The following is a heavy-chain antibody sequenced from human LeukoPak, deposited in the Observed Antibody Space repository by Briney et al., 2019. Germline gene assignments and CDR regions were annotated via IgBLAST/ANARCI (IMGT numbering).Heavy chain of an antibody. CDR3: AKGSIAVADVDYFDY. Sequence: GGSLSLSCAASGFTFSSYGMHWVRQAPGKGLEWVAVISYDGSNKYYADSVKGRFTISRDNSKNTLYLQMNSLRAEDTAVYYCAKGSIAVADVDYFDYWGQGTLATVSS. D-gene: IGHD6-19*01. J-gene: IGHJ4*02. CDR2: ISYDGSNK. CDR1: GFTFSSYG. V-gene: IGHV3-30*18.